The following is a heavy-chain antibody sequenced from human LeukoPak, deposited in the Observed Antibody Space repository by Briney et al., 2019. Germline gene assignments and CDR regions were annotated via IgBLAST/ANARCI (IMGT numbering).Heavy chain of an antibody. Sequence: ASVKVSCKASGYTFTRYDINWVRQATGQGLEWMGWMNPNSGNTGYAQKFQGRVTMTRNTSISTAYMELSSLRSEDTAVYYCARVAARRYNWFDPWGQGTLVTVSS. CDR3: ARVAARRYNWFDP. V-gene: IGHV1-8*01. CDR2: MNPNSGNT. D-gene: IGHD6-6*01. CDR1: GYTFTRYD. J-gene: IGHJ5*02.